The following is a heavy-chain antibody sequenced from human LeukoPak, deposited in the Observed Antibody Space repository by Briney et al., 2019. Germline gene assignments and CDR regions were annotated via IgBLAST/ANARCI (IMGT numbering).Heavy chain of an antibody. CDR2: IIPIFGTA. D-gene: IGHD1-26*01. J-gene: IGHJ4*02. V-gene: IGHV1-69*13. CDR1: GGTFSSYA. Sequence: SVKVSCKASGGTFSSYAISWVRQPPGQGLKWMGGIIPIFGTANYAQKFQGRVTITADESTSTAYMELSSLRSEDTAVYYCARNLAPYSGSYPDYWGQGTLVTVSS. CDR3: ARNLAPYSGSYPDY.